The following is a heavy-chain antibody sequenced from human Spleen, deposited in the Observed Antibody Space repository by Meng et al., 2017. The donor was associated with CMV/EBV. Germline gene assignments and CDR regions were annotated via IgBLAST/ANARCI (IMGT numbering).Heavy chain of an antibody. V-gene: IGHV1-46*01. CDR1: GYTFTNYY. CDR2: INPSGGST. J-gene: IGHJ4*02. CDR3: ARARWGY. D-gene: IGHD3-16*01. Sequence: ASVKVSCKASGYTFTNYYLHWVQQAPGQGPEWMGIINPSGGSTSYAQQFQGRVTMTSDTSTSTDYMELSSLRSEDTAVYYCARARWGYWGQGTLVTVSS.